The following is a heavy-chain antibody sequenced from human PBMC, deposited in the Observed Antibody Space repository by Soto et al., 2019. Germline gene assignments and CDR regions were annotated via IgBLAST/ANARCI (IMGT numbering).Heavy chain of an antibody. J-gene: IGHJ4*02. CDR3: AKGGYIAVAGAVFDY. CDR2: ISGSGGST. V-gene: IGHV3-23*01. CDR1: GFTFSSYA. Sequence: GGSLRLSSAASGFTFSSYAMSWVRQAPGKGLEWVSAISGSGGSTYYADSVKGRFTISRDNSKNTLYLQMNSLRAEDTAVYYCAKGGYIAVAGAVFDYWGQGTLVTVSS. D-gene: IGHD6-19*01.